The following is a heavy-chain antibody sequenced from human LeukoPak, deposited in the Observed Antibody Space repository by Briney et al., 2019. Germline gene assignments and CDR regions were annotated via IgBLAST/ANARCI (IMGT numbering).Heavy chain of an antibody. CDR2: IRYDGSNK. CDR3: AKGSGYDAEYYFDY. Sequence: PGGSLRLSCAASGFTFSSYGMHWVRQAPGKGLEWVAFIRYDGSNKYYADSVKGRFTISRDNSKNTLYLQMNSLRAEDTAVYYCAKGSGYDAEYYFDYWGQGTLVTVSS. CDR1: GFTFSSYG. D-gene: IGHD5-12*01. J-gene: IGHJ4*02. V-gene: IGHV3-30*02.